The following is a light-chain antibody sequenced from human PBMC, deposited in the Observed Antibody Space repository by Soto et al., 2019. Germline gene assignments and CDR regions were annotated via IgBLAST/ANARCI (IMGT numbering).Light chain of an antibody. CDR2: GAS. Sequence: EIVMTQSPATLSVSPGESATLSCRASQTISINLAWYQQKPGQAPRLLFYGASTRAAGIPARFSGSGSGTEFTLTINSLQSEDFAIYYCQQYQNWPPWTFGQGTKVEI. CDR1: QTISIN. J-gene: IGKJ1*01. CDR3: QQYQNWPPWT. V-gene: IGKV3-15*01.